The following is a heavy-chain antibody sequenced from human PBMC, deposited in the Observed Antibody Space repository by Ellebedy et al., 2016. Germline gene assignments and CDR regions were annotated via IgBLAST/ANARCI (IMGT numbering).Heavy chain of an antibody. J-gene: IGHJ4*02. D-gene: IGHD3-3*01. Sequence: GGSLRLXCAASGFTFSSYAMSWVRQAPGKGLEWVSAISGSGGSTYYADSVKGRFSISRDNSKHTLYLQMNSLRAEDTAIYYCAKDNIFAPFDYWGQGTLVTVSS. V-gene: IGHV3-23*01. CDR1: GFTFSSYA. CDR3: AKDNIFAPFDY. CDR2: ISGSGGST.